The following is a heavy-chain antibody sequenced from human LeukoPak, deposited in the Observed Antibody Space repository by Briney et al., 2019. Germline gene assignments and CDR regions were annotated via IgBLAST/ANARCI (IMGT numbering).Heavy chain of an antibody. CDR3: AKDGFDGALDY. Sequence: GGSLRLSCAASGFTFSSYGMHWVRQAPGKGLEWVAVISYDGSNKYYADSVKGRFTISRDNSKNTLYLQMNSLRAEDTAVYYCAKDGFDGALDYWGQGTLVTVSS. D-gene: IGHD3-9*01. J-gene: IGHJ4*02. V-gene: IGHV3-30*18. CDR1: GFTFSSYG. CDR2: ISYDGSNK.